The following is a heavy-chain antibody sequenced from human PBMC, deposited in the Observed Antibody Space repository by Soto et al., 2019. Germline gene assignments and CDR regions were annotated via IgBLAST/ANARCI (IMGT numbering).Heavy chain of an antibody. CDR2: ISSSSSYI. CDR1: GFTFSSYS. V-gene: IGHV3-21*01. Sequence: EVQLVESGVGLVKPGGSLRLSCAASGFTFSSYSMNWVRQAPGKGLEWVSSISSSSSYIYYADSVKGRFTISRDNAKNSLYLQMNSLRAEDTAVYYCARGSGYSGYDMEYYFDYWGQGTLVTVSS. D-gene: IGHD5-12*01. J-gene: IGHJ4*02. CDR3: ARGSGYSGYDMEYYFDY.